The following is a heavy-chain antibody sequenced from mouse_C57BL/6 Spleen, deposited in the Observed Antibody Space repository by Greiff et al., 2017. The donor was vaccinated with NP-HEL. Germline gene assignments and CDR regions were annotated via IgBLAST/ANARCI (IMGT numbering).Heavy chain of an antibody. CDR1: GYSFTGYF. CDR3: ALITTVEENDY. D-gene: IGHD1-1*01. J-gene: IGHJ2*01. V-gene: IGHV1-20*01. Sequence: VHVKQSGPELVKPGDSVKISCKASGYSFTGYFMNWVMQSHGQSLEWIGRINPYNGDTFYNQKFKGKATLTVDKSSSTAHMELRSLTSEDSAVYYCALITTVEENDYWGQGTTLTVSS. CDR2: INPYNGDT.